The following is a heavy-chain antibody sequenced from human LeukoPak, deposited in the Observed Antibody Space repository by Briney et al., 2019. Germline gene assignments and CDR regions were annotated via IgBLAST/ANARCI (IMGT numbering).Heavy chain of an antibody. CDR2: ISSSSSYI. D-gene: IGHD2-2*02. Sequence: PGGSLTLSCALSRFTFISNSMNWVRPAPGNGLEWDSSISSSSSYIYYADSVKGRFTISRDNAKNSLYLQMNSLRAEDTAVYYCARDRRGPIPFDYWGQGTLVTVSS. J-gene: IGHJ4*02. V-gene: IGHV3-21*01. CDR1: RFTFISNS. CDR3: ARDRRGPIPFDY.